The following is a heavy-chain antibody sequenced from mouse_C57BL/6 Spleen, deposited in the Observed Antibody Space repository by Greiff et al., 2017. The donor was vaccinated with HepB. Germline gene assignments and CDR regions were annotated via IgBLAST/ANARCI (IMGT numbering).Heavy chain of an antibody. CDR1: GFTFSDYY. CDR2: INYDGSST. CDR3: ARECYDGYYVGAMDY. J-gene: IGHJ4*01. V-gene: IGHV5-16*01. D-gene: IGHD2-3*01. Sequence: DVKLVESEGGLVQPGSSMKLSCTASGFTFSDYYMAWVRQVPEKGLEWVANINYDGSSTYYLDSLKSRFIISRDNAKNILYLQMSSLKSEDTATYYCARECYDGYYVGAMDYWGQGTSVTVSS.